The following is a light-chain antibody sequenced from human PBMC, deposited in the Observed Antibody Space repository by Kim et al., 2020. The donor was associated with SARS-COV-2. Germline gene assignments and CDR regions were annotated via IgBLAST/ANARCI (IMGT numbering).Light chain of an antibody. J-gene: IGLJ2*01. CDR2: YDS. CDR1: SIGSKS. V-gene: IGLV3-21*04. CDR3: QVWDSSSDHRVV. Sequence: SYELTQPPSVSVAPGKTARLSRGGNSIGSKSVHWYQQKSGQAPVLVISYDSDRPSGIPERFSGSNSGNTATLIISRVEAGDEADYYCQVWDSSSDHRVVFGGGTQLTVL.